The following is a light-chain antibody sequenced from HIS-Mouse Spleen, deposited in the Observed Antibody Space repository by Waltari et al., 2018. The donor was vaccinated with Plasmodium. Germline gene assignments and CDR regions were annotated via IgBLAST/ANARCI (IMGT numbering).Light chain of an antibody. CDR1: ALPQNL. CDR3: YSTDSSGNHRV. CDR2: EDS. J-gene: IGLJ3*02. Sequence: SYELTQPPSVSVSPGQTARITCPGAALPQNLAFWSQQKSGQAPVLVIYEDSKRPSGIPERFSGSSSGTMATLTISGAQVEDEADYYCYSTDSSGNHRVFGGGTKLTVL. V-gene: IGLV3-10*01.